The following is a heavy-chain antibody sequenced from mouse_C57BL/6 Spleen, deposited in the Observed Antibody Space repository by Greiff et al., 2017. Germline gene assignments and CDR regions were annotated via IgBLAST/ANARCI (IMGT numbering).Heavy chain of an antibody. CDR2: INPSNGGT. D-gene: IGHD3-2*02. Sequence: QVQLQQPGTELVKPGASVKLSCKASGYTFTSYWMHWVKQRPGQGLEWIGNINPSNGGTNYNEKFKSKATLTVDKSSSTAYMQLSSLASEDSAVYYCARGHRSSEGFAYWGQGTLVTVSA. CDR3: ARGHRSSEGFAY. V-gene: IGHV1-53*01. CDR1: GYTFTSYW. J-gene: IGHJ3*01.